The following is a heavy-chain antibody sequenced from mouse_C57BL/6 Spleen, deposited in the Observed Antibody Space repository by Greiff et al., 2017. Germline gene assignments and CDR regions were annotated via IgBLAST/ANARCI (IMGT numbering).Heavy chain of an antibody. CDR2: IDPSDSYT. V-gene: IGHV1-69*01. D-gene: IGHD1-1*01. J-gene: IGHJ1*03. CDR1: GYTFSSYW. Sequence: QVQPQQPGAELMMHGASVKVSCKASGYTFSSYWMHWVKQRPGQGLEWIGEIDPSDSYTNYNQKFKGKSTLTVDKSSSTAYMQLSSLTSEDSAVYYCARGTTGSRDWYFDVWGTGTTVTVSS. CDR3: ARGTTGSRDWYFDV.